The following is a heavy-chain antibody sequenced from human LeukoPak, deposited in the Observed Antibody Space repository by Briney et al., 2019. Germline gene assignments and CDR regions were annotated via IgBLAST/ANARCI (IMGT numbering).Heavy chain of an antibody. CDR3: AAGKDVVGSPVGAFDI. CDR2: TYTNGRT. D-gene: IGHD2-15*01. J-gene: IGHJ3*02. V-gene: IGHV4-39*07. Sequence: SLETLSLTCTVSGGSFGGSQYWGWFRQAPGQGLEWIGSTYTNGRTFYNPSLASRLTTSVDTSTNQISLRLTSATVADTAVFYCAAGKDVVGSPVGAFDIWGQGTMVTVSS. CDR1: GGSFGGSQY.